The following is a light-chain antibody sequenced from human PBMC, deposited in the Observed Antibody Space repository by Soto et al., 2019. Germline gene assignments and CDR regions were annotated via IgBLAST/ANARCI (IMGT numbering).Light chain of an antibody. Sequence: EIVLTQSPGTLSLSPGQRATLSCRASESISRDYLAWYQQRLGQAPRLLIYGASSGATGIPDRFSGSGSVTDFTLTISRLEPADFAIYYCQQYGGVPYPFGQGTKLEIQ. CDR3: QQYGGVPYP. CDR2: GAS. V-gene: IGKV3-20*01. CDR1: ESISRDY. J-gene: IGKJ2*01.